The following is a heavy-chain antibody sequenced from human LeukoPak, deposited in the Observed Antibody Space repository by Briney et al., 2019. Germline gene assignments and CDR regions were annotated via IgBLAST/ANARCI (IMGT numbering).Heavy chain of an antibody. CDR1: GFTFSSYA. CDR2: ISGSGGST. CDR3: AKDKDIVVVPAAKAFDY. J-gene: IGHJ4*02. Sequence: GGSLRLSCAASGFTFSSYAMSWARQAPGKGLEWVSAISGSGGSTYYADSVKGRFTISRDNSKNTLYLQMNSLRAEDTAVYYCAKDKDIVVVPAAKAFDYWGQGTLVTVSS. V-gene: IGHV3-23*01. D-gene: IGHD2-2*01.